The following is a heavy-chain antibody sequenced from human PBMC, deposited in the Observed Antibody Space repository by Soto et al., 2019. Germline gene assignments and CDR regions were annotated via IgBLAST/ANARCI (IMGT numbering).Heavy chain of an antibody. CDR3: AKTEDGGFDY. J-gene: IGHJ4*02. V-gene: IGHV3-7*01. CDR1: GFTFSGYW. CDR2: IKQDGTDK. Sequence: GGSLRLSCAASGFTFSGYWMGWVRQAPGKGLEWVASIKQDGTDKYYVDSVKGRFTISRDNARNSLYLQMNTLTAEDTALYYCAKTEDGGFDYWGQGTLVTVSS. D-gene: IGHD7-27*01.